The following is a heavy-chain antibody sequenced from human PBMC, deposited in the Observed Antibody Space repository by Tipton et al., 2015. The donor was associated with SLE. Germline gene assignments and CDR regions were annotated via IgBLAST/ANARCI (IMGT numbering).Heavy chain of an antibody. D-gene: IGHD1-14*01. Sequence: LRLSCAVFGFSISSGGYSWSWIRQPPGKGLEWIGYIYHSGRTYYNPSLESRVTMSVDKSMSQFSLKLSSVTPADTAVYFCGREEPGFVEVWGRGPLVTVSS. CDR3: GREEPGFVEV. CDR1: GFSISSGGYS. V-gene: IGHV4-30-2*01. J-gene: IGHJ2*01. CDR2: IYHSGRT.